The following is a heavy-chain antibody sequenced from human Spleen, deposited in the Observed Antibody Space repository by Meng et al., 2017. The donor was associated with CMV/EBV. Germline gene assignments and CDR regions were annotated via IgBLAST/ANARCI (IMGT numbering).Heavy chain of an antibody. CDR1: GFSFSSEG. V-gene: IGHV3-30*02. J-gene: IGHJ2*01. D-gene: IGHD1-1*01. CDR2: IRYDGSNR. Sequence: ASGFSFSSEGMHWVRQTPGKGLEWVTYIRYDGSNRKYVDSVKSRFAISRDNSKDTLYLQMNSLRPEDTAMYFCAKDNAGSIWYFDLWGRGILVTVSS. CDR3: AKDNAGSIWYFDL.